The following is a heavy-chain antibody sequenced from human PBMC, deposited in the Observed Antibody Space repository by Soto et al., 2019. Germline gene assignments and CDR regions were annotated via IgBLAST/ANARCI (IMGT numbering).Heavy chain of an antibody. CDR1: GFTFGDYA. J-gene: IGHJ4*02. D-gene: IGHD1-26*01. CDR2: IRSKAYGGTT. V-gene: IGHV3-49*05. CDR3: TRVRWELPSDY. Sequence: NPGGSLRLSCTASGFTFGDYAMSWFRQAPGKGLEWVGFIRSKAYGGTTEYAASVKGRFTISRDDSKSIAYLQMNSLKTEDTAVYYCTRVRWELPSDYWGQGTLVTVSS.